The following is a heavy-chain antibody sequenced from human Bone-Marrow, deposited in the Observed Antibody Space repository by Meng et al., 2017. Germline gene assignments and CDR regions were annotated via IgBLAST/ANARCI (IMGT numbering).Heavy chain of an antibody. D-gene: IGHD5-18*01. Sequence: QLQLQESGPGLVKPSATLSLTCTVSGGSISDRSYYWGWIRQPPGKGLEWIGSIYYFGDTFYSPSLRSRVTISVDTSKNQFSLKLSSVTAADTAVFYCARHKGNSYGYLYFDYWGQGILVTVSS. J-gene: IGHJ4*02. V-gene: IGHV4-39*01. CDR2: IYYFGDT. CDR3: ARHKGNSYGYLYFDY. CDR1: GGSISDRSYY.